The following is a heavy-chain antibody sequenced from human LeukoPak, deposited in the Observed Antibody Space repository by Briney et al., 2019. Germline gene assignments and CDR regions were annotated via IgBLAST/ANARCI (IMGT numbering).Heavy chain of an antibody. CDR1: GGSISSSSYY. CDR3: ASPQSGSYDY. V-gene: IGHV4-39*01. Sequence: PSETLSLTCTVSGGSISSSSYYWGWIRQPPGKGLEWIGSIYYSGSTYYNPSLKSRVTISVDTSKNQFSLKLSSVTAADTAVYYCASPQSGSYDYWGQGTLVTVSS. J-gene: IGHJ4*02. CDR2: IYYSGST.